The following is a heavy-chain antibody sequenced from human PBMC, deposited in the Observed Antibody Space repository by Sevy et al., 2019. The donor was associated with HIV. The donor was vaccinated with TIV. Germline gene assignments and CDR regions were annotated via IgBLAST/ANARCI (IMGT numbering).Heavy chain of an antibody. Sequence: SETLSLTCTVSGGSISPYYWNWIRQPPGKGLEWIGYMYYSGSTKYNPSFKSRVTISVDTSKNQFSVKLSSVTAADTAVYYCAGGGGLTDYGMDVWGQGTTVTVSS. CDR2: MYYSGST. CDR3: AGGGGLTDYGMDV. V-gene: IGHV4-59*01. J-gene: IGHJ6*02. CDR1: GGSISPYY. D-gene: IGHD3-16*01.